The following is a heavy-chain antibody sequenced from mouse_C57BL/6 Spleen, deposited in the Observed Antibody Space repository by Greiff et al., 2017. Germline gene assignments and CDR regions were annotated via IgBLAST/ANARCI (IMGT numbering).Heavy chain of an antibody. CDR2: FDPYNDGT. CDR3: TRESTWDAWFAY. V-gene: IGHV1-15*01. CDR1: GYTFTAYA. J-gene: IGHJ3*01. Sequence: VQLLQSGAELVRPGASVTLSCKASGYTFTAYAMHWVKQTPVHGLEWIGAFDPYNDGTAYNQKFKGKATLTVEKSSNTVYLELSRLTSEDSAVYYCTRESTWDAWFAYWGQGTTLTVSA. D-gene: IGHD5-1*01.